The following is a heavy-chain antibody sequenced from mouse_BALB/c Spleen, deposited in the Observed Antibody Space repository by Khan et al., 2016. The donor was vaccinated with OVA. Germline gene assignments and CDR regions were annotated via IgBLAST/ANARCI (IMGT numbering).Heavy chain of an antibody. V-gene: IGHV1-87*01. D-gene: IGHD1-1*01. CDR3: VRGRINTGYFDY. CDR1: GFTFTSYW. CDR2: IYPGDGNT. Sequence: QVQLQQSGTELARPSASVKLSCKASGFTFTSYWMHWVKQRPGQGLEWIGAIYPGDGNTRYTQKFTGKATLTADKSSSTAYMQLSSLASEDSAVYFSVRGRINTGYFDYWGQGTTLTVSS. J-gene: IGHJ2*01.